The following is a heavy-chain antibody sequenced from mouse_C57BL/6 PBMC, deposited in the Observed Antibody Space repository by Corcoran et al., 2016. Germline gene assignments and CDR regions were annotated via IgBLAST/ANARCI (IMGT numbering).Heavy chain of an antibody. Sequence: EVQLQQSGPELVKPGASVKISCKASGYTFTDYYMNWVKQSHGKSLEWIGDINPNNGGTSYNQKFKGKATLTVDKSSSTAYMELRSLTSEDSAVYYCARAIYYYGSSKYYAMDYWGQGTSVTVSS. D-gene: IGHD1-1*01. CDR1: GYTFTDYY. J-gene: IGHJ4*01. V-gene: IGHV1-26*01. CDR3: ARAIYYYGSSKYYAMDY. CDR2: INPNNGGT.